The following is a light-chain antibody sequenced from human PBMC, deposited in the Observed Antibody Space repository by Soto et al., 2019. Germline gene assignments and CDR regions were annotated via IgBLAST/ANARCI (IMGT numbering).Light chain of an antibody. CDR3: PQYGSSPIFT. V-gene: IGKV3-20*01. CDR2: GAS. Sequence: EIVLTQSPGTLSLSPGERATLSCRASQSVSSSYLAWYQQKPGQAPRLLIYGASSRATGITDRFSGSGSGTDFTLTISRLEPEDFAVYYCPQYGSSPIFTFGPGTKVDIK. J-gene: IGKJ3*01. CDR1: QSVSSSY.